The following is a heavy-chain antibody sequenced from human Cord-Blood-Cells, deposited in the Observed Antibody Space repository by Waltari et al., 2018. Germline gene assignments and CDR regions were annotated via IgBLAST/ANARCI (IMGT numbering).Heavy chain of an antibody. Sequence: QVQLVQSGAEVKKPGASVKVSCKASGYTFTSYDINLVRQATGQGLEWRGWMNPNSGKKGYAQKFQGRVTRTRNTSRSTAYRELSSMRAEDTAVYYCARGIYGGCGGAPDYWGQGTLVTVSS. CDR2: MNPNSGKK. CDR3: ARGIYGGCGGAPDY. CDR1: GYTFTSYD. V-gene: IGHV1-8*01. D-gene: IGHD3-10*01. J-gene: IGHJ4*02.